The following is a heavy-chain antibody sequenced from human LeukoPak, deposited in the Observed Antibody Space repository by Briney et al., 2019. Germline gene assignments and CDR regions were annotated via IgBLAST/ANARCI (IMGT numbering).Heavy chain of an antibody. V-gene: IGHV3-15*01. CDR1: GFTFTNAW. D-gene: IGHD1-26*01. CDR3: TTDRTHWELLGGYSEYFDY. Sequence: KPGGSLRLSCAASGFTFTNAWMSWVRQAPGKGLEWVARIKSQTDGGTPDYAAPVKGRFTISRGDSKNTLYLQVNSLKTEDTAVYYCTTDRTHWELLGGYSEYFDYWGQGTLVTVSS. J-gene: IGHJ4*02. CDR2: IKSQTDGGTP.